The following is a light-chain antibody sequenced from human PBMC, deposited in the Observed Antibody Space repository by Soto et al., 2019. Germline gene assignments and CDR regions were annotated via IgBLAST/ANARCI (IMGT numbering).Light chain of an antibody. CDR1: GSDIGAYNY. Sequence: QSALTQPPSASGSPGQSVTISCTGTGSDIGAYNYVSWYQQYPGKAPKVMIYDVIKRPSGVPDRFSGSKSGNTASLTVSGLRADDGAVYYCSSFVGGDSFDVIFGGGTKLTVL. V-gene: IGLV2-8*01. J-gene: IGLJ2*01. CDR3: SSFVGGDSFDVI. CDR2: DVI.